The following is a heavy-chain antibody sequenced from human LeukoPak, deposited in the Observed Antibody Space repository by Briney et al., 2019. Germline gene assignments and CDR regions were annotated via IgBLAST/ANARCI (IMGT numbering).Heavy chain of an antibody. J-gene: IGHJ4*02. D-gene: IGHD3-9*01. Sequence: PGGSLRLSCAASGFTFSSYSMNWVRQAPGKGLEWVASISSRSSYIYYADSVSGRFTITSNNAKNSPYLQMNSLRAEVTAVYYYARKYDRGLFDYWGQGTLVTVSS. CDR2: ISSRSSYI. V-gene: IGHV3-21*01. CDR3: ARKYDRGLFDY. CDR1: GFTFSSYS.